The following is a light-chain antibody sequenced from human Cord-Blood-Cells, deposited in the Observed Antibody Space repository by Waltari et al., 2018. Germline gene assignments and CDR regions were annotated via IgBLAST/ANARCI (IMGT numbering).Light chain of an antibody. J-gene: IGKJ4*01. CDR1: QSVSSN. CDR2: GAS. CDR3: QQYNNWPPLT. Sequence: EIVMTHSPATLSVSPGERATLSCRASQSVSSNLAWYHQKPRQAPRLLIYGASTRATSIPARFGGSGSGTEFTLTISSLQSEDFAVYYCQQYNNWPPLTFGGGTKVEIK. V-gene: IGKV3-15*01.